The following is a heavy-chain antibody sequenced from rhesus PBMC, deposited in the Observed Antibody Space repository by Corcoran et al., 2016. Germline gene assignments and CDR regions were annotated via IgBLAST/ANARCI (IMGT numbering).Heavy chain of an antibody. CDR1: GFSISTPGTG. V-gene: IGHV2-95*01. Sequence: QVTLKESGPALVKPTQTLTLTCPFSGFSISTPGTGVGWIRQPPGKALEWFASIYWNDSKYYSTSLKSRLTISKDTSKNQVVLTMTNMDPVDTATYYCARVRGGSSSYFPWGQGVLVTVSS. J-gene: IGHJ4*01. D-gene: IGHD6-43*01. CDR3: ARVRGGSSSYFP. CDR2: IYWNDSK.